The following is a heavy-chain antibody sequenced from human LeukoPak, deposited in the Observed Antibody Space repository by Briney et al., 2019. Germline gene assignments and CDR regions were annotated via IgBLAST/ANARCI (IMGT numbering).Heavy chain of an antibody. CDR1: GYSFTNYG. Sequence: GASVKVSCKTSGYSFTNYGITWVRQAPGQGLEWMGWISGYNSKPFYAQNFQGRVTMTRDTSISTAYMELSRLRSDDTAVYYCARDSRPIFEWQQLGGDYWGQGTLVTVSS. D-gene: IGHD6-13*01. CDR3: ARDSRPIFEWQQLGGDY. V-gene: IGHV1-18*01. J-gene: IGHJ4*02. CDR2: ISGYNSKP.